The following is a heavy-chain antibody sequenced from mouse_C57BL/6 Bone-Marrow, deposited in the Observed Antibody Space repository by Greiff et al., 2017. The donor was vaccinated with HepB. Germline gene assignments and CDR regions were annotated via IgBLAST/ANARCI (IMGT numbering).Heavy chain of an antibody. J-gene: IGHJ3*01. CDR1: GYTFTSYW. V-gene: IGHV1-52*01. CDR2: IDPSDSET. CDR3: ARSGSNPSWFAY. D-gene: IGHD1-1*01. Sequence: QVQLQQPGAELVRPGSSVKLSCKASGYTFTSYWMHWVKQRPIQGLEWIGNIDPSDSETHYNQKFKDKATLTVDKSSSTAYMQLSSLTSEDSAVYYCARSGSNPSWFAYWGQGTRVTVSA.